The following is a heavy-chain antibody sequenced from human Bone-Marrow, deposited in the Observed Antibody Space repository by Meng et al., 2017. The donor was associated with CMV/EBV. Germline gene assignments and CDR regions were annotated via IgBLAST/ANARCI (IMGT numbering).Heavy chain of an antibody. CDR1: GFTFSSYS. Sequence: GGSLRLSCAASGFTFSSYSMNWVRQAPGKGLEWVSSISSSSSYIYYADSVKGRFTISRDNAKNSLYLQMNSLRAEDTAVYYCARELTGIEGRWFDPWGQGTLITVSS. CDR3: ARELTGIEGRWFDP. D-gene: IGHD1-26*01. V-gene: IGHV3-21*01. CDR2: ISSSSSYI. J-gene: IGHJ5*02.